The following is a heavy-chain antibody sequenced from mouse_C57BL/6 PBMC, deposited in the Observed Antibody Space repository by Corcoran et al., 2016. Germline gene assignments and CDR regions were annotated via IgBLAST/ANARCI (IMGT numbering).Heavy chain of an antibody. Sequence: QIQLVQSGPELKKPGETVKISCKASGYTFTTYGMSWVKQAPGKGLKWMGWINTYSGVPTYADDFKGRFAFSLETSASTAYLQINNLKNEDTATYFCARKELTGTSDYWGQGTTLTVSS. CDR1: GYTFTTYG. CDR3: ARKELTGTSDY. D-gene: IGHD4-1*01. J-gene: IGHJ2*01. CDR2: INTYSGVP. V-gene: IGHV9-3*01.